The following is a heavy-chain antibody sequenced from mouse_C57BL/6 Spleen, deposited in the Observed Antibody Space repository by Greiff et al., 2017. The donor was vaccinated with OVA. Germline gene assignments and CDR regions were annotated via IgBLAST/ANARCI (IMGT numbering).Heavy chain of an antibody. J-gene: IGHJ1*03. CDR3: ARYDGYFYWYFDV. D-gene: IGHD2-3*01. CDR1: GYTFTDYN. Sequence: EVKLQESGPELVKPGASVKIPCKASGYTFTDYNMDWVKQSHGKSLEWIGDINPNNGGTIYNQKFKGKATLTVDKSSSTAYMELRSLTSEDTAVYYCARYDGYFYWYFDVWGTGTTVTVSS. CDR2: INPNNGGT. V-gene: IGHV1-18*01.